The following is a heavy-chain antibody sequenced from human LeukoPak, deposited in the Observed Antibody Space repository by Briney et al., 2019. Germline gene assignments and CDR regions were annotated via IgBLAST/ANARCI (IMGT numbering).Heavy chain of an antibody. D-gene: IGHD1-26*01. CDR1: GFTVSSNY. V-gene: IGHV3-72*01. CDR2: VRNKANSYIT. J-gene: IGHJ2*01. Sequence: GGSLRLSCAASGFTVSSNYMDWVRQAPGKGLEWVGRVRNKANSYITMYAASVKGRFTISRNDSENSLYLQMNSLKTEDTAVYYCGRIRGSYLHWYFDLWGRGTLVTVSS. CDR3: GRIRGSYLHWYFDL.